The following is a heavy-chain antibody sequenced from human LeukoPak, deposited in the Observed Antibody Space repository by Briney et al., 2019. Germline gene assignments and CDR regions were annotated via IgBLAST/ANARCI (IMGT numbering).Heavy chain of an antibody. CDR1: GFTFGYHA. D-gene: IGHD2-2*01. CDR3: TRDIVSISQPYYFDY. J-gene: IGHJ4*02. Sequence: GGCLRLSCTASGFTFGYHAINWVRQAPGRGLEWVGFIRSQAYSGTTEYATSVKDRFTISRDDSKSIAYLQMNSLKTEDTAVYYCTRDIVSISQPYYFDYWGQGTLGTVSS. V-gene: IGHV3-49*04. CDR2: IRSQAYSGTT.